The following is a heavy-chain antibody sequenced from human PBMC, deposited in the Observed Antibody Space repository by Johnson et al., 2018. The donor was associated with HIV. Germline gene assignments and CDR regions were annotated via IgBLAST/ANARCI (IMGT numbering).Heavy chain of an antibody. CDR3: GRDINYSNYVTDAFDI. J-gene: IGHJ3*02. CDR2: ISYDGSNK. CDR1: GFTFSSYA. Sequence: QVQLVESGGDLVQPGGSLRLSCAASGFTFSSYAMHLVRQAPGKGLEWVAVISYDGSNKYYADSVKGRFTISRDSSKNTLYLQMNSLRAEDTAVYYCGRDINYSNYVTDAFDIWGQGTVVTVSS. D-gene: IGHD4-11*01. V-gene: IGHV3-30-3*01.